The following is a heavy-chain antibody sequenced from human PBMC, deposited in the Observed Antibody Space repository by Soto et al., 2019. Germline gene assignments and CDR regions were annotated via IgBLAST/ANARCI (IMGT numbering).Heavy chain of an antibody. D-gene: IGHD3-22*01. Sequence: PGGSLRLSCAASGFTFSSYGMHWVRQAPGKGLEWVAVISYDGSNKYYADSVKGRFTISRDNSKNTLYLQMNSLRAEDTAVFYFARSRIVYNSDYYYYGMDVWGQGTTVTVSS. V-gene: IGHV3-30*03. CDR2: ISYDGSNK. CDR3: ARSRIVYNSDYYYYGMDV. CDR1: GFTFSSYG. J-gene: IGHJ6*02.